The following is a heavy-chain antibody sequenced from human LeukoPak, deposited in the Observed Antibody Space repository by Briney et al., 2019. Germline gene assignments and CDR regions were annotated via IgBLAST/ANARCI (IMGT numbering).Heavy chain of an antibody. D-gene: IGHD3-10*01. Sequence: ASVKVSCKASGYTFTSYAMHWVRQAPRQRLEWMGWINAGNGNTKYSQKFQGRVTITRDTSASTAYMELSSLRSEDTAVYYCARGYGSGSDPFDYWGQGTLVTVSS. CDR3: ARGYGSGSDPFDY. V-gene: IGHV1-3*01. CDR1: GYTFTSYA. CDR2: INAGNGNT. J-gene: IGHJ4*02.